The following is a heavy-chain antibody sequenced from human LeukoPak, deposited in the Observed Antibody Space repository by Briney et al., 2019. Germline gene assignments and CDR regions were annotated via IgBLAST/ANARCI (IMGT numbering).Heavy chain of an antibody. CDR2: INPNSGGT. CDR1: GYTFTGYY. J-gene: IGHJ4*02. V-gene: IGHV1-2*02. Sequence: GASVKVSCKASGYTFTGYYMHWVRQAPGQGLEWMGWINPNSGGTNYAQKFQGRVTMTRDTSISTAYMELSRLRSDDTAVYYCARDLSTYGDYLGYWGQGALVTVSS. D-gene: IGHD4-17*01. CDR3: ARDLSTYGDYLGY.